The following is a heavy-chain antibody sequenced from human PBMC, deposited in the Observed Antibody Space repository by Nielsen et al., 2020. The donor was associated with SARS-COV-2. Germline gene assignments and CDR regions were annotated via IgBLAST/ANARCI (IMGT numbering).Heavy chain of an antibody. Sequence: GGSLRLSCKASGHSSSNSWITWMRQTPGKGLEWIGRIDPRDSYTNYSPSFKGHVTMSVDKSRTTSGRTTAYLQWRSLEASGTAVFYCATHWPSNWYSDFWGQGTLVTVSS. D-gene: IGHD2-21*01. CDR2: IDPRDSYT. CDR1: GHSSSNSW. J-gene: IGHJ4*02. CDR3: ATHWPSNWYSDF. V-gene: IGHV5-10-1*01.